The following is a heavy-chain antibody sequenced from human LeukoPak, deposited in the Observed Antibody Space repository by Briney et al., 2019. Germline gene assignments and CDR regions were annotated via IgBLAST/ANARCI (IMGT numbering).Heavy chain of an antibody. D-gene: IGHD3-10*01. CDR3: ARGPANYGSGSSTMYYYYYMDV. J-gene: IGHJ6*03. CDR1: GGTFSSYA. Sequence: GSSVKVSCKASGGTFSSYAISWVRQAPGQGLEWMGGIIPIFGTANYAQKFQGRVTITADKSTSTAYMELSSLRSEDTAVYYCARGPANYGSGSSTMYYYYYMDVWGKGTTVTVSS. CDR2: IIPIFGTA. V-gene: IGHV1-69*06.